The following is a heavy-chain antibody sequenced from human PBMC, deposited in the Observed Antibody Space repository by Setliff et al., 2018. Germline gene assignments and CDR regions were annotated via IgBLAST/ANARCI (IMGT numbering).Heavy chain of an antibody. CDR1: GGSISSGDYY. CDR3: ARGRSLLWFGDPGIGY. V-gene: IGHV4-30-4*08. D-gene: IGHD3-10*01. J-gene: IGHJ4*02. Sequence: SETLSLTCTVSGGSISSGDYYWSWIRQPPGKGLEWIGYIYYSGSTYYNPSLKSRVTISVDTSKNQFSLKLSSVTAADTAVYYCARGRSLLWFGDPGIGYWGQGTLVTAPQ. CDR2: IYYSGST.